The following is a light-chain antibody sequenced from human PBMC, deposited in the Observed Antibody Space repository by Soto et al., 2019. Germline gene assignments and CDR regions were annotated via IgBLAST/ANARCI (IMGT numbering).Light chain of an antibody. J-gene: IGKJ4*01. CDR3: HQYSRSPLS. V-gene: IGKV3-20*01. Sequence: EIVLTQSPGTLSLSPGQRATLSCRASQSVTSTYLAWYQQKPGQAPKLLIYGASSRATGIPDRFSGSGSGTDFTLIISRLEPEDFAVYYCHQYSRSPLSFGGGTRV. CDR2: GAS. CDR1: QSVTSTY.